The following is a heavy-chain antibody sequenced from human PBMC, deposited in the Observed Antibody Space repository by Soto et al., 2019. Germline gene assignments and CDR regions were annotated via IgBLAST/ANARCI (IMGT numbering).Heavy chain of an antibody. CDR2: IYYSGST. D-gene: IGHD4-17*01. V-gene: IGHV4-30-4*01. J-gene: IGHJ4*02. CDR3: ARVRRRTTVTTKSLRYFDY. Sequence: SETLSLTCTVSGGSISSGDYYWSWIRQPPGKGLEWIGYIYYSGSTYYNPSLKSRVTISVDTAKNQFSLKLSSVTAAATAGDYCARVRRRTTVTTKSLRYFDYWGQGTLVTVSS. CDR1: GGSISSGDYY.